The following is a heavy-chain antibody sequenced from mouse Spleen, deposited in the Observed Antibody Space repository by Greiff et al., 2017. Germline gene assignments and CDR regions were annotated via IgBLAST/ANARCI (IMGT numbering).Heavy chain of an antibody. CDR3: ARFGNHYYAMDY. J-gene: IGHJ4*01. Sequence: VKLVESGPELVKPGASVRISCKASGYTFTSYYIHWVKQRPGQGLEWIGWIYPGNVNTKYNEKFKGKATLTADKSSSTAYMQLSSLTSEDSAVYFCARFGNHYYAMDYWGQGTSVTVSS. D-gene: IGHD2-1*01. CDR2: IYPGNVNT. V-gene: IGHV1S56*01. CDR1: GYTFTSYY.